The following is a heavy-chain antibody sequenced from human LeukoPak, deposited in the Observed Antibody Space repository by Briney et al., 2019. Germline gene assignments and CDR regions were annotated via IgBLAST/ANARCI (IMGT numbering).Heavy chain of an antibody. CDR1: GFTFDDYA. J-gene: IGHJ4*02. Sequence: GGSLRLSCAASGFTFDDYAMHWVRQAPGKGLEWVSLISWDGGSTYYADSVKGRFTISRDNSKNTVSLQMNSLRAEDTAVYYCARGADRWNYFDYWGQGTLVTVSS. V-gene: IGHV3-43D*04. CDR2: ISWDGGST. CDR3: ARGADRWNYFDY. D-gene: IGHD4-23*01.